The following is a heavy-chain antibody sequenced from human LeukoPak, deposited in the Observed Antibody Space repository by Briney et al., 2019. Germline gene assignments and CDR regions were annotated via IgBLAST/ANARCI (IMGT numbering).Heavy chain of an antibody. V-gene: IGHV4-34*01. J-gene: IGHJ4*02. CDR3: AAHPADIVVVPAVDY. CDR1: GGSFSGYY. D-gene: IGHD2-2*01. CDR2: INHSGST. Sequence: PSETLSLTCAVYGGSFSGYYWSWIRQPPGEGLEWIGEINHSGSTNYNPSLKSRVTISVDTSKNQFSLKLSSVTAADTAVYYCAAHPADIVVVPAVDYWGQGTLVTVSS.